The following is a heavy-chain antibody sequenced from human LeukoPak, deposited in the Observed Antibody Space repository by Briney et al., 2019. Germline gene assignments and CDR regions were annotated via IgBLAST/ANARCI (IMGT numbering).Heavy chain of an antibody. J-gene: IGHJ4*02. Sequence: PGRSLRLSCAVSGFIFSDYGFHWVRQAPGKGLGWVAVTRFDGSIKQYADSVKGRFTISRDDSKNTLHLQMNFLKSEDTAVYYCARWGGTRQYYFDYWGQGTLVTVSS. CDR3: ARWGGTRQYYFDY. CDR1: GFIFSDYG. CDR2: TRFDGSIK. V-gene: IGHV3-33*01. D-gene: IGHD1-1*01.